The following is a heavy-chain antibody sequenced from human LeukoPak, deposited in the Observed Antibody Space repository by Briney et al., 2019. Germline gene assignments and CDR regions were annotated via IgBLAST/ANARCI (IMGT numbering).Heavy chain of an antibody. CDR1: GYTFTSYG. D-gene: IGHD6-19*01. V-gene: IGHV1-18*01. Sequence: GASVKVSCKASGYTFTSYGISWVRQAPGQGLEWMGWISAYNGNTNYAQKLQGRVTMTTDTSTSTAYMELRSLRSDDTAVYYCARDSSLYSSGWENKYYYYYGMQVWGQGTTVTVSS. J-gene: IGHJ6*02. CDR2: ISAYNGNT. CDR3: ARDSSLYSSGWENKYYYYYGMQV.